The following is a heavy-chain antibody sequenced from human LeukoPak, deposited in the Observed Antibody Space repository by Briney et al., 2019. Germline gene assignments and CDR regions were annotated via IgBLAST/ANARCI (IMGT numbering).Heavy chain of an antibody. CDR3: TKDQADGGRWWYAFDI. CDR2: LRGTTGST. D-gene: IGHD2-8*02. V-gene: IGHV3-23*01. CDR1: GFTFSNFA. J-gene: IGHJ3*02. Sequence: GGSLRLSCAASGFTFSNFAMSWVRQAPGKGLEWVSALRGTTGSTFYADSVKGRFTISRDNSKNTLYLQMNSLRVGDTALYYCTKDQADGGRWWYAFDIWGQGTMVAVSS.